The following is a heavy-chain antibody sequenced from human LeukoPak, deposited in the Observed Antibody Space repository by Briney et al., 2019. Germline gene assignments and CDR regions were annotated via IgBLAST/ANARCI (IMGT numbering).Heavy chain of an antibody. J-gene: IGHJ4*02. CDR3: ARGSTSDWPFDY. Sequence: GASVKVSCKASGYTFINYAIHRVRHAPGQRLEWMGWINADNGNTEYSQNFQGRVTITRDTSATTTYMELSSLRSEDTGVYYCARGSTSDWPFDYWGQGTLVTVSS. CDR2: INADNGNT. V-gene: IGHV1-3*01. D-gene: IGHD2-21*02. CDR1: GYTFINYA.